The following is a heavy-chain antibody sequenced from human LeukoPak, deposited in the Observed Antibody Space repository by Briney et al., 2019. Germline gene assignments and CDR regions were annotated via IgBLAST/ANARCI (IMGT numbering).Heavy chain of an antibody. V-gene: IGHV4-34*01. D-gene: IGHD6-13*01. CDR1: GGSFSGYY. CDR2: INHSGST. CDR3: ARGLSVISSSWAYYYYYYMDV. J-gene: IGHJ6*03. Sequence: SETLSLTCAVYGGSFSGYYWSWIRQPPGKGLEWIGEINHSGSTNYNPSLKSRVTISVDTSKNQFSPKLSSVTAADTAVYYCARGLSVISSSWAYYYYYYMDVWGKGTTVTVSS.